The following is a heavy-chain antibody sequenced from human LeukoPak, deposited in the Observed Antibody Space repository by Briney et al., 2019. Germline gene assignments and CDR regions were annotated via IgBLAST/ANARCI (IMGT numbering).Heavy chain of an antibody. CDR2: IITIFGTA. CDR1: GGTFSSYA. D-gene: IGHD2-2*01. Sequence: ASVKVSCKASGGTFSSYAISWVRQAPGQGLEWMGGIITIFGTANYAQKFQGRVTITADESTSTAYMELSSLRSEDTAVYYCARDHCSSTSCYYLTDPPFDPWGQGTLVTVSS. CDR3: ARDHCSSTSCYYLTDPPFDP. V-gene: IGHV1-69*01. J-gene: IGHJ5*02.